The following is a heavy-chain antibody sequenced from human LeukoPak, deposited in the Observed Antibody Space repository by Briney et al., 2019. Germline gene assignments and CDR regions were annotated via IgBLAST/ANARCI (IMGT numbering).Heavy chain of an antibody. CDR3: ARGDSYGYTSGFDY. Sequence: GASVKVSCKASGYTFTGYYIHWVRQAPGQGLEWMGWINPDSGSTNFPQKFQGRVTMTRDTSISTAYMELSRLRSDDTAVYHCARGDSYGYTSGFDYWGQGTLVTVSS. CDR1: GYTFTGYY. CDR2: INPDSGST. D-gene: IGHD5-18*01. V-gene: IGHV1-2*02. J-gene: IGHJ4*02.